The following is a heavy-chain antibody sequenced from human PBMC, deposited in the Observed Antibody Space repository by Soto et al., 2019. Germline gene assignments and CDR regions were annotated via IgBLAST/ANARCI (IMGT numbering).Heavy chain of an antibody. V-gene: IGHV1-69*02. Sequence: QVPLVQSGAEVKKPGSSVKVSCKASGGTFSSYTISWVRQAPGQGLEWMGRIIPILGIANYAQKFQGRVTITADKSTSTAYMELSSLRSEDTAVYYCARAGAYSSGWYVFNYWGQGTLVTVSS. CDR3: ARAGAYSSGWYVFNY. D-gene: IGHD6-19*01. J-gene: IGHJ4*02. CDR1: GGTFSSYT. CDR2: IIPILGIA.